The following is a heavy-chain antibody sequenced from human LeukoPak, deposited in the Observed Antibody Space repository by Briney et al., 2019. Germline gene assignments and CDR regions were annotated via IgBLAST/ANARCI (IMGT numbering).Heavy chain of an antibody. CDR2: IIPIFGTA. CDR1: GGTFSSYA. D-gene: IGHD2-15*01. CDR3: GTGGCSGGSCHIDY. V-gene: IGHV1-69*05. J-gene: IGHJ4*02. Sequence: EASVKVSCKASGGTFSSYAISWVRRAHGQGLEWMGGIIPIFGTANYAQKFQGRVTITTDESTSTAYMELSSLRSEDTAVYYCGTGGCSGGSCHIDYWGQGTLVTVSS.